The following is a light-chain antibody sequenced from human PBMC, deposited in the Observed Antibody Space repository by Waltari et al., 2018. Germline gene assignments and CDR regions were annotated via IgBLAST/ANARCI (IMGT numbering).Light chain of an antibody. V-gene: IGLV1-40*01. CDR1: TSTIGASHD. CDR3: QSFDNMLSGGVV. Sequence: QSVLTQPPSVSGTPGQRVTISCSGSTSTIGASHDVHRYQHLPGTAPKLLIYGNNIRPAGVPDRFSGSESGTSASLAITGLQADDEADYFCQSFDNMLSGGVVFGGGTKLAVL. CDR2: GNN. J-gene: IGLJ2*01.